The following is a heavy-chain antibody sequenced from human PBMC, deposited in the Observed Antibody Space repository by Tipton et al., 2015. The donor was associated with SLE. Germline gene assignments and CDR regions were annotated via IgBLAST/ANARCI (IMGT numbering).Heavy chain of an antibody. CDR2: ITSTGGNT. D-gene: IGHD7-27*01. CDR3: ATQLGMDAFHI. J-gene: IGHJ3*02. V-gene: IGHV3-23*01. Sequence: SLRLSCSASGFTFSSYAMSWVRQAPGKGLEWASTITSTGGNTYYADSVKGRFTISRDNSKNTLYLQMNSLRADDTAVYYCATQLGMDAFHIWGQGTLVTVSS. CDR1: GFTFSSYA.